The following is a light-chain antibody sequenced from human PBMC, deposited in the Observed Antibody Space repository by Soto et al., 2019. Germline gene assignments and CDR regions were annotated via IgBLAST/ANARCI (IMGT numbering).Light chain of an antibody. CDR3: QQRSRSLT. CDR1: QSVGSS. V-gene: IGKV3-11*01. J-gene: IGKJ4*01. CDR2: DAS. Sequence: EIVLTQSPDTLSLSPGGRATLSSWASQSVGSSLAWYQQNPGQAPRLLIYDASNRPTGIPARFSGSGSGTDFTLTISSLEPEDFAVYFCQQRSRSLTFGGGTRVEIK.